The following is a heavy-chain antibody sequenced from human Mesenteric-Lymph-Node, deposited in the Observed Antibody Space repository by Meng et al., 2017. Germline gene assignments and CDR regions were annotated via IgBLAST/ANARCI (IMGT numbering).Heavy chain of an antibody. J-gene: IGHJ5*02. CDR2: FDPEDGET. CDR1: GYTLTELS. V-gene: IGHV1-24*01. Sequence: ASVKVSCKVSGYTLTELSMHWVRQAPGKGLEWMGGFDPEDGETIYAQKFQGRVTMTEDTSTDTAYMELSSLRSEDTAVYYCAIREGGRFGGVIVRSSRGTDWFDPWGQGTLVTVSS. CDR3: AIREGGRFGGVIVRSSRGTDWFDP. D-gene: IGHD3-16*02.